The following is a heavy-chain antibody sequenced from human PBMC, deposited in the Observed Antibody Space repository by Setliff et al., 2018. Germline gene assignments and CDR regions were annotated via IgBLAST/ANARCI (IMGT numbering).Heavy chain of an antibody. J-gene: IGHJ4*02. CDR2: IYYRGDT. V-gene: IGHV4-39*01. D-gene: IGHD1-1*01. CDR3: ARTGTYRYFDY. CDR1: GGPISSSSYY. Sequence: SETLSLTCSASGGPISSSSYYWVWIRQPPGKGLEWIGRIYYRGDTYYNASLKSRLTLSVDTSKNQVSLNLRSVTAADTAVYYRARTGTYRYFDYWGQGTQVTVSS.